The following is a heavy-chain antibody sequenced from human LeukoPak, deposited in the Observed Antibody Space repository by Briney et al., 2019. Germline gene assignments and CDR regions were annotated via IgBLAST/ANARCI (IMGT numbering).Heavy chain of an antibody. CDR2: IIPILGIA. J-gene: IGHJ5*02. CDR3: ARDLPYCSGGSCQRTFDP. V-gene: IGHV1-69*04. Sequence: SVKVSCKASGGTFSSYAISWVRQAPGQGLEWMGRIIPILGIANYAQKFQGRVTITADKSTSTAYMELSSLRSEDTAVYYCARDLPYCSGGSCQRTFDPWGQGTLVTVSS. CDR1: GGTFSSYA. D-gene: IGHD2-15*01.